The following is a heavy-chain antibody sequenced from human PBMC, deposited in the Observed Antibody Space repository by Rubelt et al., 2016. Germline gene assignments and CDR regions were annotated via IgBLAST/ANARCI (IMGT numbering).Heavy chain of an antibody. CDR1: GFTFSSYS. Sequence: EVQLVESGGGLVKPGGSLRLSCAASGFTFSSYSMNWVRQAPGKGLEWVSSISSSSSYIYYADSVKGRFTISRDNAKNPSDLEMWSLRAADTAIYHCASLYYTSGTFYGHFERWGRGTLVAVAS. CDR3: ASLYYTSGTFYGHFER. D-gene: IGHD3-10*01. CDR2: ISSSSSYI. V-gene: IGHV3-21*01. J-gene: IGHJ2*01.